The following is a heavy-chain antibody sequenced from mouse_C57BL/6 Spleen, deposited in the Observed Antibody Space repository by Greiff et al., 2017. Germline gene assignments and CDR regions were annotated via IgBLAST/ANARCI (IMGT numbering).Heavy chain of an antibody. J-gene: IGHJ4*01. V-gene: IGHV1-69*01. Sequence: QVQLQQPGAELVMPGASVKLSCKASGYTFTSYWMHWVKQRPGQGLEWIGEIDPSDSYTNYNQKFKGKSTLTVDKSSSTAYMQLSRLTAEDSAVYKCARGVTTVVARAMDDWGQGTSVTVSS. CDR2: IDPSDSYT. CDR3: ARGVTTVVARAMDD. D-gene: IGHD1-1*01. CDR1: GYTFTSYW.